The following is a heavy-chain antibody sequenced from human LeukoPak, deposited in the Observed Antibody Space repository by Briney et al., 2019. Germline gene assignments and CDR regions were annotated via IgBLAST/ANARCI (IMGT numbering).Heavy chain of an antibody. V-gene: IGHV3-23*01. CDR1: GFTFSSYW. J-gene: IGHJ4*02. CDR2: ISGSGGST. D-gene: IGHD2-2*01. CDR3: AKDRLRVVPGIGDY. Sequence: QPGGSLRLSCEVSGFTFSSYWMSWVRQAPGKGLEWVSAISGSGGSTYYADSVKGRFTISRDNSKNTLYLQMNSLRAEDTAVYYCAKDRLRVVPGIGDYWGQGTLVTVSS.